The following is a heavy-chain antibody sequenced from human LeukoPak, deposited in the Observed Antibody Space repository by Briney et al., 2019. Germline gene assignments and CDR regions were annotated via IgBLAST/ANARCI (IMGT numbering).Heavy chain of an antibody. CDR2: ISAYNGNT. Sequence: ASVKVSCKASGYTFTSYGISWVRQAPGQGLEWMGWISAYNGNTNYAQKFQGRVTMTRDTSISTAYMELSRLRSDDTAVYYCARDYRGATDYWGQGTLVTVSS. J-gene: IGHJ4*02. CDR3: ARDYRGATDY. V-gene: IGHV1-18*01. CDR1: GYTFTSYG. D-gene: IGHD1-26*01.